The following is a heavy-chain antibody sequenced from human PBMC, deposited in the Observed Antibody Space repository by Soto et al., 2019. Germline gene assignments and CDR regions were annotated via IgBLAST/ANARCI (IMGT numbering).Heavy chain of an antibody. CDR3: ERITAAGSFDY. CDR2: IYYSGST. J-gene: IGHJ4*02. Sequence: PSETLSLTCTVSGGSISSYYWSWVRQPPGKGLEWIGYIYYSGSTNYNPSLKSRVTISVDTSKNQFSLKLSSVTAADTAVYYCERITAAGSFDYWGQGTLVTVSS. V-gene: IGHV4-59*01. D-gene: IGHD6-13*01. CDR1: GGSISSYY.